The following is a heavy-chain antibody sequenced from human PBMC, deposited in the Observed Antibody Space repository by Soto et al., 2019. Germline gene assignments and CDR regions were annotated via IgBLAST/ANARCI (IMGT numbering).Heavy chain of an antibody. J-gene: IGHJ4*02. CDR2: ISGSGGST. CDR3: AKDRTGYERNFDY. V-gene: IGHV3-23*01. Sequence: GGSLRLSCAASGFTFSSYAMSWVRQAPGKGLEWVSAISGSGGSTYYADSVKGRFTISRDNSKNTLYLQMNSLRAEDTAIYYCAKDRTGYERNFDYWGQGTLVTVSS. D-gene: IGHD5-12*01. CDR1: GFTFSSYA.